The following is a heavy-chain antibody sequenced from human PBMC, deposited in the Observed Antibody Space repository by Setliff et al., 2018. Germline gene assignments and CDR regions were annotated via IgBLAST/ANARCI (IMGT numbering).Heavy chain of an antibody. D-gene: IGHD6-13*01. CDR3: ARADYSSSLHYFDC. CDR2: ISGHNGDT. J-gene: IGHJ4*02. Sequence: ASVKVSCKTSSYPFTNYGLSWVRQAPGQGLEWMGWISGHNGDTKLAQNFQGRVTVTTDTFTNTGYMELRSLRSDDTAFYYCARADYSSSLHYFDCWGQGTLVTVSS. V-gene: IGHV1-18*01. CDR1: SYPFTNYG.